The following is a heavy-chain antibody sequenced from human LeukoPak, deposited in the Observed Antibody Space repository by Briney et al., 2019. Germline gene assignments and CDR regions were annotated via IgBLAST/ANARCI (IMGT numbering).Heavy chain of an antibody. D-gene: IGHD7-27*01. CDR2: IKYDGHEI. J-gene: IGHJ4*02. CDR3: ARGHVDTTMTGEYDY. V-gene: IGHV3-7*01. Sequence: QTGGSLRLSCVVSGFTFSSNWMSWVRQAPGKGLEWVANIKYDGHEIYYVDSVKGRFTISRDNAKNSLYLQMNSLRAEDTAVYYCARGHVDTTMTGEYDYWGQGTLVTVSS. CDR1: GFTFSSNW.